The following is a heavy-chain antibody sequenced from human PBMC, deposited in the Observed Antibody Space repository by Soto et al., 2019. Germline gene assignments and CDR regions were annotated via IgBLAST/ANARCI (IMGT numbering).Heavy chain of an antibody. CDR2: IIPIFNST. Sequence: AVKCSFKVSVSRFSNYVISWVRQAPVHGLDWLGRIIPIFNSTKYAQSFQGRVTITADKSTSTASLELSSLRSDETAVYYCAREGRGKKAGYNGLVSLGYWG. D-gene: IGHD2-2*02. CDR3: AREGRGKKAGYNGLVSLGY. J-gene: IGHJ4*01. CDR1: VSRFSNYV. V-gene: IGHV1-69*06.